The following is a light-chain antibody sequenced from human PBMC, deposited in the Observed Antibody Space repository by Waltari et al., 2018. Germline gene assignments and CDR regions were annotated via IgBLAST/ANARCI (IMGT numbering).Light chain of an antibody. J-gene: IGKJ2*01. CDR1: RAIANN. CDR2: DAS. CDR3: QQFNTGYS. Sequence: RSCRASRAIANNLAWYQQKPGQALRLLIYDASTRATGIPARFSGSWSGTEFTLTITSLQSEDSAVYFCQQFNTGYSFGQGTKLEIK. V-gene: IGKV3-15*01.